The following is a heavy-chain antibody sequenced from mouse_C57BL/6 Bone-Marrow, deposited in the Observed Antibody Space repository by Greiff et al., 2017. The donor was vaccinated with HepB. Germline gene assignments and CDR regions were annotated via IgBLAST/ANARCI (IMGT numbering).Heavy chain of an antibody. Sequence: QVQLQQPGAELVRPGSSVKLSCKASGYTFTSYWMHWVKQRPIQGLEWIGNIDPSDSETHYNQKFKDKATLTVDKSPSTAYMQLSSLTSEDSAVYFCARSGAYYSNPWYFDVWGTGTPVTVSS. CDR3: ARSGAYYSNPWYFDV. V-gene: IGHV1-52*01. CDR2: IDPSDSET. J-gene: IGHJ1*03. D-gene: IGHD2-5*01. CDR1: GYTFTSYW.